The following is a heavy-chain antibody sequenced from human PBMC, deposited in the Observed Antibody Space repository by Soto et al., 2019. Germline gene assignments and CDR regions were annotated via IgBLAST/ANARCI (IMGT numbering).Heavy chain of an antibody. CDR2: ISPTGST. CDR1: TGYA. CDR3: AKDPSTGHADL. Sequence: GGSLRLSCAALTGYAMSWVRRGPGKGLEWISTISPTGSTHYADSVEGRFTISRDDSKNTFYLQMNNLRADDTGVYYCAKDPSTGHADLWGQGTLVTVSS. V-gene: IGHV3-23*01. D-gene: IGHD3-9*01. J-gene: IGHJ5*02.